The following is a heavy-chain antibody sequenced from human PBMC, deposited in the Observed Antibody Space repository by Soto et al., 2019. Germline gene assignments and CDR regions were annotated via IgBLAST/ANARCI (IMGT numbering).Heavy chain of an antibody. CDR2: IIPIFGTA. D-gene: IGHD3-9*01. CDR1: GGTFSSYA. Sequence: SVKVSCKASGGTFSSYAISWVRQAPGQGLEWMGGIIPIFGTANYAQKFQGRVTITADESTSTAYMELSSLRSEDTAVYYCARAVPNYDILTGYSFIGRRFDYYYGMDVWGQGTTVTVSS. V-gene: IGHV1-69*13. CDR3: ARAVPNYDILTGYSFIGRRFDYYYGMDV. J-gene: IGHJ6*02.